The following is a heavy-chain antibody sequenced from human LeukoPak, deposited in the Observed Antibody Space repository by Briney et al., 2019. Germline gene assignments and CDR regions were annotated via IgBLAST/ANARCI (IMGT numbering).Heavy chain of an antibody. V-gene: IGHV3-21*01. CDR1: GFTFSHYA. J-gene: IGHJ4*02. CDR3: ARDERRCSADTCYPFDY. Sequence: GGSLRLPCAASGFTFSHYAMNWVRQAPGKGLEWVSSSSSDSNYIYYADSVKGRFTISRDNAKNSLYLQMNSLRAEDTAVYYCARDERRCSADTCYPFDYWGQGTLVTVSS. D-gene: IGHD2-15*01. CDR2: SSSDSNYI.